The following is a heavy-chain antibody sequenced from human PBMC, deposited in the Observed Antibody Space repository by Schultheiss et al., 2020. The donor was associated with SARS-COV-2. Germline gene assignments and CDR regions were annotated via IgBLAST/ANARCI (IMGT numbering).Heavy chain of an antibody. Sequence: GGSLRLSCAASGFRFSDYAMNWVRQAPGRGLEWVSSITSSSGNIYYADSVRGRFTISRDNAKNSLFLQMDSLRAEDTAVYYCAVSIAAAGYNWFDPWGQGTLVTVSS. CDR2: ITSSSGNI. CDR3: AVSIAAAGYNWFDP. V-gene: IGHV3-21*01. D-gene: IGHD6-13*01. J-gene: IGHJ5*02. CDR1: GFRFSDYA.